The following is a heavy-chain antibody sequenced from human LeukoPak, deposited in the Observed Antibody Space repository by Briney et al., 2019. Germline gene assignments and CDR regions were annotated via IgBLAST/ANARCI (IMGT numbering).Heavy chain of an antibody. J-gene: IGHJ5*02. CDR3: ARQPTSRDGYNWFDP. CDR1: GGSISSYY. Sequence: TSETLSLTCTVSGGSISSYYWSWIRQPPGKGLERIGYIYYSGSTNYNPSLKSRVTISVDTSKNQFSLKLSSVTAADTAVYYCARQPTSRDGYNWFDPWGQGTLVTVSS. V-gene: IGHV4-59*08. CDR2: IYYSGST. D-gene: IGHD5-24*01.